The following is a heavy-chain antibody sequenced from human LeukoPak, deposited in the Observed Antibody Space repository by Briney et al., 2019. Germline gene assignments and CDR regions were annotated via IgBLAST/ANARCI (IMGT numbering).Heavy chain of an antibody. Sequence: SETLSLTCTVSGGSISSYYWSWIRQPPGKGLEWIGEIYHSGSTNYNPSLKSRVTISVDTSKNQFSLKLSSVTAADTAVYYCARLHSSSWSNRNWFDPWGQGTLVTVSS. J-gene: IGHJ5*02. CDR2: IYHSGST. D-gene: IGHD6-13*01. CDR3: ARLHSSSWSNRNWFDP. CDR1: GGSISSYY. V-gene: IGHV4-59*12.